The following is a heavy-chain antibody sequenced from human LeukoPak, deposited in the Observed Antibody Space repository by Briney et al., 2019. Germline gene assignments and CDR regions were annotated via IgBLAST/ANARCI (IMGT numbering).Heavy chain of an antibody. CDR2: IYYSGST. Sequence: PSETLSLTCTVSGGSISSYYWSWIRQPPGKGLEWIGLIYYSGSTNYNPSLKSRVTISVDTSKNQFSLKLSSVTAADTAVYYCARAPPLYDSSGYWGGFDYWGQGTLVTVSS. V-gene: IGHV4-59*01. J-gene: IGHJ4*02. CDR3: ARAPPLYDSSGYWGGFDY. CDR1: GGSISSYY. D-gene: IGHD3-22*01.